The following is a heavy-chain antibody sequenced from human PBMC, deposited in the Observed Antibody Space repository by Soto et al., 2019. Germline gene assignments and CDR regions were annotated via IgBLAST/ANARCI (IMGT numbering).Heavy chain of an antibody. D-gene: IGHD2-15*01. Sequence: SETLSRTCTVSGGSISSGDYYWSWIRQPPGKGLEWIGYIYYSGTTYYNPSLKSRVTMSIDTSTNHFSLKLSSVTAADTAVYYCATFPYVALVVDHWGQGTLVTVSS. CDR2: IYYSGTT. CDR3: ATFPYVALVVDH. CDR1: GGSISSGDYY. J-gene: IGHJ4*02. V-gene: IGHV4-30-4*01.